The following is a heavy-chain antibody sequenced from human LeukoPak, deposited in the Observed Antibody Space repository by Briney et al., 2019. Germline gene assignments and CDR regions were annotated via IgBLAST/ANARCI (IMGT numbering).Heavy chain of an antibody. CDR3: ARKAPHDSSGWYFDL. CDR1: GGTFSSYA. D-gene: IGHD3-22*01. Sequence: ASVKVSCKASGGTFSSYAISWVRQAPGQGLEWMGIINPSDGSASYAQKFQGRVTMTRDTPTSTLYMEVSSLRSEDTAVYYCARKAPHDSSGWYFDLWGRGTLVTVSS. V-gene: IGHV1-46*01. J-gene: IGHJ2*01. CDR2: INPSDGSA.